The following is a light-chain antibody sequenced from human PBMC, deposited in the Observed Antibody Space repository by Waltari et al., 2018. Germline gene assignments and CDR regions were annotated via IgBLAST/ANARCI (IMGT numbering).Light chain of an antibody. CDR2: RNT. CDR3: AAWDDSLSGPWV. V-gene: IGLV1-47*01. Sequence: QSVLTQPPSASGTPGQRVPISCSGSSSNIGSTYVSWYQQLPRTAPELLIYRNTQRRSGVPDRFSGSKSGTSASLAISGLRSEDEADYYCAAWDDSLSGPWVFGGGTKLTVL. CDR1: SSNIGSTY. J-gene: IGLJ3*02.